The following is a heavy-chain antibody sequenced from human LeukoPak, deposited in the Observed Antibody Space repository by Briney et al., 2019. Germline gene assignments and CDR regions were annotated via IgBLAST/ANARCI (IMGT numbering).Heavy chain of an antibody. V-gene: IGHV4-59*01. CDR3: ARGTYYYDSSGYWDY. Sequence: SETLSLTCTASGGSISSYYWSWIRQPPGKGLEWIGYIYYSGSTNYNPSLKSRVTISVDTSKNQFSLKLSSVTAADTAVYYCARGTYYYDSSGYWDYWGQGTLVTVSS. CDR2: IYYSGST. J-gene: IGHJ4*02. D-gene: IGHD3-22*01. CDR1: GGSISSYY.